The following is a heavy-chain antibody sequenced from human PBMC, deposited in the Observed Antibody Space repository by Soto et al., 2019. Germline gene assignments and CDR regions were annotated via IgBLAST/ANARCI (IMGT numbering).Heavy chain of an antibody. V-gene: IGHV3-30*18. CDR1: GFTFSSYG. Sequence: SLRLSCAASGFTFSSYGMHWVRQAPGKGLEWVAVISYDGSNKYYADSVKGRFTISRDNSKNTLYLQMNSLRAEDTAVYYCAKDFGGTDYYYGMDVWGQGTTVTVSS. CDR2: ISYDGSNK. CDR3: AKDFGGTDYYYGMDV. D-gene: IGHD2-15*01. J-gene: IGHJ6*02.